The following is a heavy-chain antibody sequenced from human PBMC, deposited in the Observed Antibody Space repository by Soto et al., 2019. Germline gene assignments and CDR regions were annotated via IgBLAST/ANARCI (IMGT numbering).Heavy chain of an antibody. J-gene: IGHJ6*02. CDR1: GFTFSSYN. Sequence: GGSLRLSCTGSGFTFSSYNMNWVRQAPGKGLEWVSSVSGRSSYIYYADSVKGRFTISRDNAKNSLYLQMNSLRAEDTAVYYCARGDYYYYGMDVWGQGTTVTVSS. V-gene: IGHV3-21*01. CDR3: ARGDYYYYGMDV. CDR2: VSGRSSYI.